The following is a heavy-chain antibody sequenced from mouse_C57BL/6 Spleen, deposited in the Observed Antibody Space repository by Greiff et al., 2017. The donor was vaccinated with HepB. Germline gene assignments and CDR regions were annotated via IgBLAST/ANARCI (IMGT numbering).Heavy chain of an antibody. J-gene: IGHJ3*01. CDR3: ARGGRKGTFAY. Sequence: QDQLQQPGAELVRPGSSVKLSCKASGYTFSSYWMDWVKQKPGQGLEWISNIYPSESDTHYNQKFKDKATLTVDKSSRTAYMQLSSLTSEDSAVYDGARGGRKGTFAYWGQGTVVTVAA. D-gene: IGHD3-1*01. CDR1: GYTFSSYW. V-gene: IGHV1-61*01. CDR2: IYPSESDT.